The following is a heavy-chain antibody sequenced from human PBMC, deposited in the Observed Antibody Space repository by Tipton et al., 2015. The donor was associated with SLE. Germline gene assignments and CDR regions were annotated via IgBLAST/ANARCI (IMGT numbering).Heavy chain of an antibody. CDR1: GGSISSSTYY. Sequence: TLSLTCTVSGGSISSSTYYWGWIRQPPGKGLEWIGSIYYSGSTYYNPSLKSRVIISVDTSKNQFSMKLRSVTAADTAVYYCARGDWSGYFDYWGQGILVTVSS. V-gene: IGHV4-39*01. CDR2: IYYSGST. D-gene: IGHD3-3*01. CDR3: ARGDWSGYFDY. J-gene: IGHJ4*02.